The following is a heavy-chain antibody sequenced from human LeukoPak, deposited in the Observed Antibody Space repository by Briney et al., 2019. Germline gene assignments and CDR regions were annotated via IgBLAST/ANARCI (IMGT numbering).Heavy chain of an antibody. D-gene: IGHD3-10*01. CDR3: ARDSPDGSGTYYNDSPDY. CDR1: GHTFSSYG. Sequence: GASVKVSCKASGHTFSSYGISWVRQAPGQGLEWMGWISAYNGNTNYRQKLQGRVTMTTDTFTGTAYMDLRSLRSDDTAIYYCARDSPDGSGTYYNDSPDYWGQGTLVTVSS. CDR2: ISAYNGNT. V-gene: IGHV1-18*01. J-gene: IGHJ4*02.